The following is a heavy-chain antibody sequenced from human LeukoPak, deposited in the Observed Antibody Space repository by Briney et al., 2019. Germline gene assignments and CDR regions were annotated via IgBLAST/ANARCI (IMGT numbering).Heavy chain of an antibody. CDR3: AREERDNYYYGMDV. J-gene: IGHJ6*02. D-gene: IGHD2-15*01. V-gene: IGHV4-39*07. CDR2: IYYSGST. Sequence: GSLRLSCAASGFTFSSYGMHWVRQPPGKGLEWIGSIYYSGSTYYNPSLKSRVTISVDTSKNQFSLKLSSVTAADTAVYYCAREERDNYYYGMDVWGQGTTVTVSS. CDR1: GFTFSSYG.